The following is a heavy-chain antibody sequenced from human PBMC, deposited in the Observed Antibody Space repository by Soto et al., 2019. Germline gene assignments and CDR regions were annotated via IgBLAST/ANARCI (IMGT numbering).Heavy chain of an antibody. CDR2: IYYSGST. CDR3: ARATLSPSRGKNWFDP. Sequence: SETLSLTCTVSGGSISSGGYYWSWIRQHPGKGLEWIGYIYYSGSTYYNPSLKSRVTISVDTSKNQFSLKLSSVTAADTAVYYCARATLSPSRGKNWFDPWGQGTLVTVSS. J-gene: IGHJ5*02. V-gene: IGHV4-31*03. D-gene: IGHD6-25*01. CDR1: GGSISSGGYY.